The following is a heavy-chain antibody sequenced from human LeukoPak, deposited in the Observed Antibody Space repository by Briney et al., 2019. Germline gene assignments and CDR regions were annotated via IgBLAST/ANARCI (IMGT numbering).Heavy chain of an antibody. V-gene: IGHV3-23*01. D-gene: IGHD3-10*01. Sequence: GGSLRLPCAASDFLFSSYAMNWVRQAPGKGLEWVSVIGASGSSAYYADSVKGRFTISRDNSKTTLYLQMNSLRADDTAVYYCARGLSSVNDAFDIWGQGTMVTVSS. J-gene: IGHJ3*02. CDR1: DFLFSSYA. CDR2: IGASGSSA. CDR3: ARGLSSVNDAFDI.